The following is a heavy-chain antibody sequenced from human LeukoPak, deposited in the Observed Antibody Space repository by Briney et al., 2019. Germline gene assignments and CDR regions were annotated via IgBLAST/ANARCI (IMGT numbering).Heavy chain of an antibody. D-gene: IGHD3-22*01. Sequence: PSETLSLTCTVSGGSISSYYWSWIRQPPGKGLEWIGYIYYSGSTNYNPSLKSRVTISVDTSKNQFSLKLSSVTAADTAVYYCARDPYYYDSSGSSSSHAFDIWGQGTMVTVSS. CDR3: ARDPYYYDSSGSSSSHAFDI. J-gene: IGHJ3*02. CDR1: GGSISSYY. V-gene: IGHV4-59*01. CDR2: IYYSGST.